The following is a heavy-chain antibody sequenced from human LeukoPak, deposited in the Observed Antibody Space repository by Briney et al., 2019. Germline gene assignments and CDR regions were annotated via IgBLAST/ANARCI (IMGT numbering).Heavy chain of an antibody. CDR2: ISSSSSYT. D-gene: IGHD5-18*01. Sequence: PGGSLRLSCAASGFTFSSYSMNWVRQAPGKGLEWVSSISSSSSYTYYADSVKGRFTISRDNAKNLLYLQMNSLRAEDTAVYYCASSVQLWFLFDYWGQGTLVTVSS. CDR3: ASSVQLWFLFDY. CDR1: GFTFSSYS. V-gene: IGHV3-21*01. J-gene: IGHJ4*02.